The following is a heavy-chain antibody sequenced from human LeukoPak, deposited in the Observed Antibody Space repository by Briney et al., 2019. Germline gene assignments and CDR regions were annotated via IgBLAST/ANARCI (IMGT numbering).Heavy chain of an antibody. J-gene: IGHJ6*02. V-gene: IGHV3-43*02. D-gene: IGHD1-26*01. CDR2: ISGDGGST. CDR1: GFTFDDYA. CDR3: AKSLRYSGSYYSNYYYGMDV. Sequence: AGGSLRLSCAASGFTFDDYAMHWVRQAPGKGLEWVSLISGDGGSTYYADSVKGRFTISRDNSKNSLYLQMNSLRTEDTALYYCAKSLRYSGSYYSNYYYGMDVWGQGTTVTVSS.